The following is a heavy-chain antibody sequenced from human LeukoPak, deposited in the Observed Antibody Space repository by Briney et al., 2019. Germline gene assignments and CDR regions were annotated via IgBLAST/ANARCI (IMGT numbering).Heavy chain of an antibody. D-gene: IGHD6-19*01. CDR3: ARGGWSLDS. J-gene: IGHJ4*02. CDR2: VYYNGNT. V-gene: IGHV4-59*01. Sequence: MASETLSLTCTVSGGSISPYYWSWIRQPPEKGLEWIGYVYYNGNTNYNSSLRSRVTISVDTSKNQFSLNLASVSAADTAVYYCARGGWSLDSWGQGTLVTVSS. CDR1: GGSISPYY.